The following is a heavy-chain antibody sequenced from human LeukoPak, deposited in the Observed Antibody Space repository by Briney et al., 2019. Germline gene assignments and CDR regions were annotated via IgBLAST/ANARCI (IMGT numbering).Heavy chain of an antibody. CDR1: GDSISGGSYY. D-gene: IGHD6-19*01. CDR3: ARYEAVAGVFDS. J-gene: IGHJ4*02. Sequence: SQTLSLTCTVSGDSISGGSYYWNWIRQPAGKGLEWIGRIYTSGSTNYNPSLKSRVTISVDTSKNHFSLKLSSVTAADTALYYCARYEAVAGVFDSWGQGILVTVSS. V-gene: IGHV4-61*02. CDR2: IYTSGST.